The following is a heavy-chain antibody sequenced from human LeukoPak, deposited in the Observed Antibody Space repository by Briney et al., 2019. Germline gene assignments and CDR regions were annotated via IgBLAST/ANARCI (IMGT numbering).Heavy chain of an antibody. J-gene: IGHJ4*02. CDR2: INSNGDEI. CDR3: ANWIGSSSRDY. CDR1: GFTFSTYA. V-gene: IGHV3-23*01. Sequence: RGSLRLSCAASGFTFSTYAMTWVRQAPGKGLEWVSGINSNGDEIYYADSVRGRFTISRDNSNNALYLQMDSLRAEDTAVYYCANWIGSSSRDYWGQGTLVTVSS. D-gene: IGHD6-6*01.